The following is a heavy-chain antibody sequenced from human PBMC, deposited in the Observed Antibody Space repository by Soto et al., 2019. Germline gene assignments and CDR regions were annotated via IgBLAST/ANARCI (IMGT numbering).Heavy chain of an antibody. Sequence: GSLRLSCAASGFTFSSYSMNWVRQAPGKGLEWVSYISSSSSTIYYADSVKGRFTISRDNAKNSLYLQMNSLRAEDTAVYYCVRVLYYYYMDVWGKGTTVTVSS. CDR1: GFTFSSYS. CDR3: VRVLYYYYMDV. J-gene: IGHJ6*03. V-gene: IGHV3-48*01. CDR2: ISSSSSTI.